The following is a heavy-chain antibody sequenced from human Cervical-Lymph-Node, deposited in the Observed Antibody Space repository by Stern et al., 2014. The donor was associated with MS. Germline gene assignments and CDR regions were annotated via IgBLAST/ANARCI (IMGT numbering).Heavy chain of an antibody. CDR1: GYTFNDYY. V-gene: IGHV1-2*02. Sequence: VQLVESGAEVKKPGASVKVSCKASGYTFNDYYLHWVRQAPGQGLEWLGWINPNRGGTNYAQKFQGRVTMTRDTSISTAYMELSSLKSDDAAVYFCARGYRWKSDYYYGMDVWGQGTMVTVSS. D-gene: IGHD1-20*01. CDR3: ARGYRWKSDYYYGMDV. J-gene: IGHJ6*02. CDR2: INPNRGGT.